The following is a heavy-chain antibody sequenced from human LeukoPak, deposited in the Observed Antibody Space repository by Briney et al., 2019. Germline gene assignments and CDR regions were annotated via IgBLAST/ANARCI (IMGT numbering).Heavy chain of an antibody. Sequence: PGGSLRLSCAASGFTFSSYGMHWVRQAPGKGLEWVAVISYDGSNKYYADSVKGRFTISRDNSKNTLYLQMNSLRAEDTAVYYCAKERNLWWWKGYFDYWGQGTLVTVSS. CDR1: GFTFSSYG. V-gene: IGHV3-30*18. CDR3: AKERNLWWWKGYFDY. CDR2: ISYDGSNK. J-gene: IGHJ4*02. D-gene: IGHD2-21*01.